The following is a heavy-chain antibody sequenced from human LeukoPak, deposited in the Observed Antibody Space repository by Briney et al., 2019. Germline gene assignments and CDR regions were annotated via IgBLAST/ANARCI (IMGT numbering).Heavy chain of an antibody. J-gene: IGHJ4*02. CDR3: AREGGGGGRLGYYFDY. Sequence: YPGGSPRLSGAASGFTFSSYWMSWVRQAPGKGLEWVANIKHDGSEKNYVDSVKGRFTISRDNAKNSLYLQMNSLGAEDTAVYYCAREGGGGGRLGYYFDYWGQGTLVTVSS. V-gene: IGHV3-7*01. D-gene: IGHD2-15*01. CDR2: IKHDGSEK. CDR1: GFTFSSYW.